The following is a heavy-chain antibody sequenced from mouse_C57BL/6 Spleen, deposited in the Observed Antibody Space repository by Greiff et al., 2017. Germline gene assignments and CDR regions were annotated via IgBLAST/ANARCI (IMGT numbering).Heavy chain of an antibody. CDR1: GYTFTSYW. CDR3: ARKREGESFDY. V-gene: IGHV1-61*01. Sequence: QVQLQQPGAELVRPGSSVKLSCKASGYTFTSYWMDWVKQRPGQGLAWIGNIYPSDSETHYNLKFKAKATLTVDKTSSTVYMQRSSLTAADAAVYSCARKREGESFDYWGQGTTLTVAS. J-gene: IGHJ2*01. CDR2: IYPSDSET.